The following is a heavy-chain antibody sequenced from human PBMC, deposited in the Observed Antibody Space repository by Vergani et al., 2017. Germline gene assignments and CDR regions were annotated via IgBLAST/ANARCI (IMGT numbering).Heavy chain of an antibody. V-gene: IGHV3-9*01. CDR3: TKGSVYYHDSAAHGYDPYTGFDL. D-gene: IGHD5-12*01. Sequence: EVDLVESGGGLAQPGGSLRLSCEASGITFWKFGMHWVRQGPGKGLEWVSGISWNSGAVDYADSVRGRFTISRDNAKNSLFLEMNGLRFEDTAVYFCTKGSVYYHDSAAHGYDPYTGFDLWGPGTLVTVSS. J-gene: IGHJ3*01. CDR1: GITFWKFG. CDR2: ISWNSGAV.